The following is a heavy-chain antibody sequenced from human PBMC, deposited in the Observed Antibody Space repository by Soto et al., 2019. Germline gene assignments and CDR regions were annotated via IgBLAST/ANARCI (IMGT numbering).Heavy chain of an antibody. CDR3: ARDPLGVVVVPTNWFDP. D-gene: IGHD2-15*01. CDR1: GYTFTSYG. V-gene: IGHV1-18*01. CDR2: ISAYNGNT. Sequence: ASVKVSCKASGYTFTSYGISWVRQAPGQGLEWMGWISAYNGNTNYAQKLQGRVTMTTDTSTSTAYMELRSLRSDDTAVYYCARDPLGVVVVPTNWFDPWGQGTLVTVSS. J-gene: IGHJ5*02.